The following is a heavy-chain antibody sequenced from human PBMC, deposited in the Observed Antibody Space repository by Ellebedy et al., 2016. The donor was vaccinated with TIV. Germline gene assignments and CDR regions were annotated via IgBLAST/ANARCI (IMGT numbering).Heavy chain of an antibody. V-gene: IGHV3-7*01. CDR2: IKQDGSEK. J-gene: IGHJ4*02. CDR3: ARDQWLGRAYYFDY. D-gene: IGHD6-19*01. CDR1: GFTFSNYW. Sequence: GESLKISCEASGFTFSNYWMTWVRQAPGKGLEWVANIKQDGSEKYYVDSVKGRFAISRDNAKNSLYLQMNSLRPEDTAVYYCARDQWLGRAYYFDYWGQGTLVTVSS.